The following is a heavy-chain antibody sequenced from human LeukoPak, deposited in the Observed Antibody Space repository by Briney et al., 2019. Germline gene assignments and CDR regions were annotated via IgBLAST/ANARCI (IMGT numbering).Heavy chain of an antibody. V-gene: IGHV3-30*02. D-gene: IGHD5-12*01. Sequence: GGSLRLSCAASGFSFSNYGMHWVRQAPGMGLEWVAFVRYDGNNKYYADSVQGRFTISKDKPKNTLYLQMNSLRLEDTAVYSCARESDSDYHSEGPKYWGRGTLVSVSS. J-gene: IGHJ4*02. CDR2: VRYDGNNK. CDR1: GFSFSNYG. CDR3: ARESDSDYHSEGPKY.